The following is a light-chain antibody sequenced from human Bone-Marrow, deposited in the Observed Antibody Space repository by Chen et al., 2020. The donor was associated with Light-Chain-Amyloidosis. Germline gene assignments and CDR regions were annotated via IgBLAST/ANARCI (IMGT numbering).Light chain of an antibody. V-gene: IGKV3-20*01. J-gene: IGKJ4*01. CDR2: GSS. Sequence: EIVLTQSPGTLSLSPGEGANLSCRASQTISSNYFTWYQQKFGQAPRLLIYGSSSSATGIPDRFTGSGAGTDFTLTINRLEPEDFEMYYCQQYGTSTLTFGGGTKVESK. CDR1: QTISSNY. CDR3: QQYGTSTLT.